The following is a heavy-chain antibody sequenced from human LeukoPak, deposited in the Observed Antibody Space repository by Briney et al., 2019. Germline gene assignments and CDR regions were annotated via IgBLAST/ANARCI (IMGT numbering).Heavy chain of an antibody. J-gene: IGHJ4*02. D-gene: IGHD3-3*01. Sequence: PSETLSLTCTVSGGSISSYYWSWIRQHPGKGLEWIGYIHNSGTTEYNPSLKSRVTMSVDTSKNQFSLKLTSVTAADTAVYYCARVLGSGYSDYWGQGTLVTVSS. CDR1: GGSISSYY. CDR2: IHNSGTT. CDR3: ARVLGSGYSDY. V-gene: IGHV4-59*01.